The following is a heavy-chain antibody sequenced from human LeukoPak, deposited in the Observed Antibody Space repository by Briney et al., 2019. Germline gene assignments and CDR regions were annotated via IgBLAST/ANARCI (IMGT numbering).Heavy chain of an antibody. Sequence: GGSLRLSCAASGFTLRTYRMSWVRQAPGKGLEWVASIKRDGSEKYYVGSVKGRFTISRDNAKNSLYLQMNSLRAEDTAVYNCVREASGGSKGVSGTFDIWGQGTLVTVSS. CDR2: IKRDGSEK. J-gene: IGHJ3*02. V-gene: IGHV3-7*01. CDR3: VREASGGSKGVSGTFDI. D-gene: IGHD6-13*01. CDR1: GFTLRTYR.